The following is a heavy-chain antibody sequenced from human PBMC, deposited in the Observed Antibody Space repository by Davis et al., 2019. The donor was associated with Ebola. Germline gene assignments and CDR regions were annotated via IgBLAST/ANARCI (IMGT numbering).Heavy chain of an antibody. Sequence: MPSETLSLTCAVYGGSFSGHYWSWIRQPPGKGLEWIGEINHGGSSNYNPSLKSRVTISVDTSKNQFSLKLSSVTAADTAVYYCARVTAAAGTPPDYWGQGTLVTVSS. CDR1: GGSFSGHY. V-gene: IGHV4-34*01. D-gene: IGHD6-13*01. J-gene: IGHJ4*02. CDR3: ARVTAAAGTPPDY. CDR2: INHGGSS.